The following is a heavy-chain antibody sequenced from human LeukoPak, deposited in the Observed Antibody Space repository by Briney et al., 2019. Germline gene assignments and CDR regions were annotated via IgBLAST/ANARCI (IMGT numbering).Heavy chain of an antibody. Sequence: GGSLRLSCAASGSTFSSYSMNWVRQAPGKGLEWVSSISLSSAYIYYADSVKGRITISRDNAKNSLYLQMDSLRAEDTGVYYCAKQYGSGSYSKNDAFDIWGQGTMVTVSS. CDR1: GSTFSSYS. J-gene: IGHJ3*02. CDR2: ISLSSAYI. CDR3: AKQYGSGSYSKNDAFDI. D-gene: IGHD3-10*01. V-gene: IGHV3-21*01.